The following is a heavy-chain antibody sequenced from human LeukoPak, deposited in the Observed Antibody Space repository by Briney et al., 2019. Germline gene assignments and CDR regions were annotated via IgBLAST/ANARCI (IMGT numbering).Heavy chain of an antibody. V-gene: IGHV3-21*01. CDR3: ARVYRDRVGATGRGGYFDY. CDR2: ISSSSSYI. CDR1: GFTFSSYS. Sequence: GGSLRLSCAASGFTFSSYSMNWVRQAPGKGLEWVSSISSSSSYIYYADSVKGRFTISRDNAKNSLYLQMNSLRAEDTAVYYCARVYRDRVGATGRGGYFDYWGQGTLVTVSS. J-gene: IGHJ4*02. D-gene: IGHD1-26*01.